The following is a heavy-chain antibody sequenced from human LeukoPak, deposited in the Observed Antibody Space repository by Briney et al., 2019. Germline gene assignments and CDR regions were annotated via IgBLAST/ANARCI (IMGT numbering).Heavy chain of an antibody. Sequence: SETLSLTCTVSGGSISSYYWSWIRQPPGKGLEWIGYIYYSGSTNYNPSLKSRVTISVDTSKNQFSLKLSSVTAADTAVYYCAREPGSPSDAFDIWGQGTMVTVSS. V-gene: IGHV4-59*12. CDR1: GGSISSYY. CDR2: IYYSGST. CDR3: AREPGSPSDAFDI. J-gene: IGHJ3*02. D-gene: IGHD6-25*01.